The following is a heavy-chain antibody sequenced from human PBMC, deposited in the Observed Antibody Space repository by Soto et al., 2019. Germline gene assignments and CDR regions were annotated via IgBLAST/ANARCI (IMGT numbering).Heavy chain of an antibody. Sequence: QVQLVQSGAEVKKPGASVKVSCKASGYSFTSYDINWVRQATGQGLEWMGWMNPNSGNTGYAQKSPGRDTMTRTTSIRTAYMELSSLRSEDTAVYYCAGGLAGWAWGQGTLVTVSS. CDR1: GYSFTSYD. J-gene: IGHJ5*02. CDR3: AGGLAGWA. V-gene: IGHV1-8*01. CDR2: MNPNSGNT.